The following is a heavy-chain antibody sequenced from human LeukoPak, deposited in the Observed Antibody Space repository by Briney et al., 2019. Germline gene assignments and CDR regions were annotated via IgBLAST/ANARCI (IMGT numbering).Heavy chain of an antibody. Sequence: GGSLRLSCAASGFTFSSYSMNWVRQAPGKGLEWVSSISSSSSYIYYADSVKGRFTISRDNAKNSLYLQMNSLRAEDMAVYYCASEPRLRYFDWLLFGWGQGTLVTVSS. CDR2: ISSSSSYI. J-gene: IGHJ4*02. V-gene: IGHV3-21*01. CDR3: ASEPRLRYFDWLLFG. CDR1: GFTFSSYS. D-gene: IGHD3-9*01.